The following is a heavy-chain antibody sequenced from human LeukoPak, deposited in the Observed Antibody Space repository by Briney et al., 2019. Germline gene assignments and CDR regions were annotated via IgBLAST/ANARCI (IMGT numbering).Heavy chain of an antibody. Sequence: GGSLRLSCAASGFIVSSHYMSWVRQAPGKGLEWVSVIYSGGSTYYADSVKGRFTISRDSSKNTLYLQMNSLRAEDTAVYYCARGLSGSLSFDYWGQGTLVTVSS. CDR2: IYSGGST. J-gene: IGHJ4*02. CDR1: GFIVSSHY. V-gene: IGHV3-53*01. CDR3: ARGLSGSLSFDY. D-gene: IGHD1-26*01.